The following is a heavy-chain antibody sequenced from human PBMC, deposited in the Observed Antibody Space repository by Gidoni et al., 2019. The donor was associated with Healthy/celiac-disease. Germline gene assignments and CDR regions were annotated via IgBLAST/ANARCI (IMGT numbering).Heavy chain of an antibody. CDR3: ARDTATDNYYYYYGMDV. Sequence: QVQLVQSGAEVKKPGSSVKVSCKASGGTFSSYAISWVRQAPGQGLEWMGRIIPILGIANYAQKFQGRFTITADKSTSTAYMELSSLRSEDTAVYYCARDTATDNYYYYYGMDVWGQGTTVTVSS. V-gene: IGHV1-69*04. D-gene: IGHD5-18*01. CDR2: IIPILGIA. J-gene: IGHJ6*02. CDR1: GGTFSSYA.